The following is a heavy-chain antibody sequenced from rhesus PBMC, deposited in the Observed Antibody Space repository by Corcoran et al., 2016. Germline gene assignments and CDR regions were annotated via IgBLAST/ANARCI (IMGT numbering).Heavy chain of an antibody. J-gene: IGHJ4*01. CDR3: ARDRDTALDY. CDR1: GYSISSGYG. D-gene: IGHD5-12*01. CDR2: IYVGSGST. V-gene: IGHV4-127*01. Sequence: QVQLQESGPGLVKPSETLSLTCAVSGYSISSGYGWGWIRQPPGKGLEWFGQIYVGSGSTYYNPSLKSRVTVSKDTSKNQFSLKLSSVTAADTAVYYCARDRDTALDYWGQGVLVTVSS.